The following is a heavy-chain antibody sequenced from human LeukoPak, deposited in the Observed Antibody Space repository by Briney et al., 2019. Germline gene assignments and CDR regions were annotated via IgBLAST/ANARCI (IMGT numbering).Heavy chain of an antibody. CDR1: GFTFSSYE. D-gene: IGHD3-10*01. CDR3: ARVDYYGSGSPSGMDV. CDR2: ISSSGSTI. V-gene: IGHV3-48*03. J-gene: IGHJ6*04. Sequence: GGSLRLSCAASGFTFSSYEMNWVRQAPGKGLEWVSYISSSGSTIYYADSVKGQFTISRDNAKNSLYLQMNSLRAEDTAVYYCARVDYYGSGSPSGMDVWGKGTTVTVSS.